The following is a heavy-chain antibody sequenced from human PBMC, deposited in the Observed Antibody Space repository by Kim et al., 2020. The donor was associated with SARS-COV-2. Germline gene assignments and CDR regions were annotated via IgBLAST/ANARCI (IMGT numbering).Heavy chain of an antibody. D-gene: IGHD6-13*01. CDR2: IYYSGST. CDR1: GGSISSSSYY. J-gene: IGHJ4*02. Sequence: SETLSLTCTVSGGSISSSSYYWGWIRQPPGKGLEWIGSIYYSGSTYYNPSLKSRVTISVDTSKNQFSLKLSSVTAADTAVYYCAREPLYSSSWYDYWGQGTLVTVSS. V-gene: IGHV4-39*02. CDR3: AREPLYSSSWYDY.